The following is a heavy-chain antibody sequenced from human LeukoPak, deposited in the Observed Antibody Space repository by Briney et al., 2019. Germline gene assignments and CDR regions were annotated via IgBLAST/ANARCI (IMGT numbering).Heavy chain of an antibody. Sequence: GRSLRLSCAASGFTFSSYGMHWVRQAPGKGLEWVAVISYDGSNKYYADSVKGRFTISRDNSKNTLYLQMNSLRAEDTAVYYCASGVVPAAIRSAFDIWGQGTMVTVSS. CDR3: ASGVVPAAIRSAFDI. CDR1: GFTFSSYG. V-gene: IGHV3-30*03. D-gene: IGHD2-2*02. J-gene: IGHJ3*02. CDR2: ISYDGSNK.